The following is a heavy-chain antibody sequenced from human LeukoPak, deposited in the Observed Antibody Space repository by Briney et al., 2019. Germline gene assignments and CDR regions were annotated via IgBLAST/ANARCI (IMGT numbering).Heavy chain of an antibody. V-gene: IGHV1-18*01. J-gene: IGHJ5*02. Sequence: ASVKVSCKASGYTFTSYGISWVRQAPGQGLEWMGWISAYNGNTNYAQKLQGRVTMTTDTSTSTAYTELRSLRSDDTAVYYCARALGYCSSTSCYVSTFPFDPWGQGTLVTVSS. D-gene: IGHD2-2*01. CDR3: ARALGYCSSTSCYVSTFPFDP. CDR2: ISAYNGNT. CDR1: GYTFTSYG.